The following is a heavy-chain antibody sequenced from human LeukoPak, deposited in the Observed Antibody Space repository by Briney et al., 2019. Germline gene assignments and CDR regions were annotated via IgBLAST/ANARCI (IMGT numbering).Heavy chain of an antibody. CDR2: IYYSGST. V-gene: IGHV4-59*12. CDR3: ARVVPAAIPRPRYYGMDV. J-gene: IGHJ6*02. CDR1: GGSISSYY. Sequence: SETLSLTCTVSGGSISSYYWSWIRQPPGKGLEWIGYIYYSGSTNYNPSLKSRVTISVDTSKNQFSLKLSSVTAADTAVYYCARVVPAAIPRPRYYGMDVWGQGTTVTVSS. D-gene: IGHD2-2*02.